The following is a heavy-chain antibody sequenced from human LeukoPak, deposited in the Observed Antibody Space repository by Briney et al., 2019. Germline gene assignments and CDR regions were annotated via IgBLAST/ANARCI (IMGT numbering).Heavy chain of an antibody. D-gene: IGHD2-2*01. V-gene: IGHV3-23*01. Sequence: GGSLRLSCAASGFTFSSYAMSWVRQAPGKGLEWVSAISGSGGSTYYADSVKGRFTISRDNSKNTLYLQMSSLRAEDTAVYYCAKVQACSSTSCYSGSDKYAFDIWGQGTMVTVSS. CDR2: ISGSGGST. CDR1: GFTFSSYA. CDR3: AKVQACSSTSCYSGSDKYAFDI. J-gene: IGHJ3*02.